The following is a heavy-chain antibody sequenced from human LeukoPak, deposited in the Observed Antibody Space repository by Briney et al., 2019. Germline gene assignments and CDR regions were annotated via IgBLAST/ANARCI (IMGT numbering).Heavy chain of an antibody. J-gene: IGHJ5*02. CDR1: GFTFSSYW. D-gene: IGHD3-3*01. CDR2: IKQDGSEK. CDR3: ARIRPCYDFWSGLDWFDP. V-gene: IGHV3-7*01. Sequence: PGGSLRLSCAASGFTFSSYWMSWVRQAPGKGLEWVANIKQDGSEKYYVDSVKGRFTISRDNAKNSLYLQMNSLRAEDTAVYYCARIRPCYDFWSGLDWFDPWGQGTLVTVSS.